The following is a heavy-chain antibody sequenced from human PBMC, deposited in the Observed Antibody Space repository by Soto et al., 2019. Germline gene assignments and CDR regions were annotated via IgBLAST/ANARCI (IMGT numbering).Heavy chain of an antibody. CDR2: IWYDGSNK. D-gene: IGHD2-2*02. CDR3: ARELGYCSSTSCYKGYYGMDV. CDR1: GFTFSSYG. V-gene: IGHV3-33*01. Sequence: GGSLRLSCAASGFTFSSYGMHWVRQAPGKGLECVAVIWYDGSNKYYADSVKGRFIISRDNSKNTLYLQMNSLRAEDTAVYYCARELGYCSSTSCYKGYYGMDVWGPGTTVTVYS. J-gene: IGHJ6*02.